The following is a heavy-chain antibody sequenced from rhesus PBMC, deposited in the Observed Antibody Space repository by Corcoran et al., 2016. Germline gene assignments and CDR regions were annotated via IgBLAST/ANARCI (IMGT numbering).Heavy chain of an antibody. J-gene: IGHJ4*01. CDR2: IHGSSGDP. D-gene: IGHD5-12*01. CDR1: GYSIRSDY. CDR3: ARYEGSYGTFDY. Sequence: QVQLQESGPGLVKPSETLSLTCAVSGYSIRSDYWSWIRQPPGKGQESIGYIHGSSGDPYTSPSLKRRVTISRDTSTGQFARRLDSVTAADTAVYYCARYEGSYGTFDYWAQGVLVTISS. V-gene: IGHV4S7*01.